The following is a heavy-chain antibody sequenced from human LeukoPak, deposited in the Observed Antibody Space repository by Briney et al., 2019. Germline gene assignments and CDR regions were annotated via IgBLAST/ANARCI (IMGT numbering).Heavy chain of an antibody. CDR2: INPNSGGT. CDR3: ARDTFMVRGVYYYYYMDV. D-gene: IGHD3-10*01. Sequence: PGRSLRLSCAASGFTFSNYAMHWVRQAPGQGLEWMGWINPNSGGTNYAQKFQGRVTMTRDTSISTAYMELSRLRSDDTAVYYCARDTFMVRGVYYYYYMDVWGKGTTVTISS. V-gene: IGHV1-2*02. J-gene: IGHJ6*03. CDR1: GFTFSNYA.